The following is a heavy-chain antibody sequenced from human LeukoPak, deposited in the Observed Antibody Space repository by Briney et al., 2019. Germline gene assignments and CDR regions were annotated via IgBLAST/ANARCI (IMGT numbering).Heavy chain of an antibody. CDR3: ARGREQQPSYYYYYMDV. V-gene: IGHV4-34*01. Sequence: PSETLSLTCAVYGRSFSGYYWSWSRQPPGKGLEWIGEINHSGSTNYNPPLKSRVTISLDTSKNQFSLNLSSVTAADTAVYYCARGREQQPSYYYYYMDVWGKGTTVTGSS. J-gene: IGHJ6*03. CDR2: INHSGST. D-gene: IGHD1/OR15-1a*01. CDR1: GRSFSGYY.